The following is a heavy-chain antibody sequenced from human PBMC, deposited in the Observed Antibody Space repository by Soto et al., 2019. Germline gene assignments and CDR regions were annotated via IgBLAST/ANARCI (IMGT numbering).Heavy chain of an antibody. Sequence: SETLSLTCTVSGVSISSYYWSWIRQPPGKGLEWIGYIYYSGSTNYNPSLKSRVTISVDTSKNQFSLKLSSVTAADTAVYYCARTNDYGDYPHWFDPWGQGTLVTVSS. CDR3: ARTNDYGDYPHWFDP. CDR2: IYYSGST. J-gene: IGHJ5*02. CDR1: GVSISSYY. D-gene: IGHD4-17*01. V-gene: IGHV4-59*01.